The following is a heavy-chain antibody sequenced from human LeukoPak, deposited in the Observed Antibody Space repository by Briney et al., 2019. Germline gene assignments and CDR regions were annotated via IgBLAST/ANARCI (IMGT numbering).Heavy chain of an antibody. CDR3: ARVVATIVYYYYYMDV. V-gene: IGHV1-18*01. CDR2: ISAYNGNT. Sequence: GASVKVSCKASGYTFTSYGISWVRQAPGQGLEWMGWISAYNGNTNYAQKLQGRVTMTTDTSTSTAYMELRSLRSDDTAVYYCARVVATIVYYYYYMDVWGKGTTVTISS. D-gene: IGHD5-12*01. J-gene: IGHJ6*03. CDR1: GYTFTSYG.